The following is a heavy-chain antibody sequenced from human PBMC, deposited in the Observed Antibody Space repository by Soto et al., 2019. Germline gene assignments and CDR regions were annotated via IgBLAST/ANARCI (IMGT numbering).Heavy chain of an antibody. Sequence: LRLSCAASGFTFSSYEMDWVRQAPGKGLEWVAYISSSGSILYGDSVKGRFTISRDNADNSLYLQMNSLTAEDTAVYYCTKEKSVMYSGYDAFDIWGRGTMVTVSS. CDR1: GFTFSSYE. J-gene: IGHJ3*02. D-gene: IGHD5-12*01. CDR2: ISSSGSI. CDR3: TKEKSVMYSGYDAFDI. V-gene: IGHV3-48*03.